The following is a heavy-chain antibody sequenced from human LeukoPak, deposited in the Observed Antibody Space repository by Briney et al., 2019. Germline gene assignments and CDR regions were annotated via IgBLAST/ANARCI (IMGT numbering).Heavy chain of an antibody. V-gene: IGHV4-34*01. J-gene: IGHJ6*03. D-gene: IGHD6-19*01. Sequence: SETLSLTCTVSGGSISSYYWSWIRQPPGKGLEWIGEINPRGSTNYNPSLKSQVTLSADTSKNQFSLTLNSVTAADTAVYYCARDSAPIAVAGRYYYYMDVWGKGTTVTVSS. CDR3: ARDSAPIAVAGRYYYYMDV. CDR1: GGSISSYY. CDR2: INPRGST.